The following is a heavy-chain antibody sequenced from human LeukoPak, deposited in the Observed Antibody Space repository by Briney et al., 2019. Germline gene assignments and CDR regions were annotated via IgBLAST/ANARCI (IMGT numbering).Heavy chain of an antibody. CDR3: ARRYFDWLLYPIEDYFDY. V-gene: IGHV3-7*01. J-gene: IGHJ4*02. CDR2: IKQDGSEK. Sequence: GGSLRLSCAASGFTFSSYWMSWVRQAPGKGLEWVANIKQDGSEKYYVDSVKGRFTISRDNAKNSLYLQMNSLRAEDTAVYYCARRYFDWLLYPIEDYFDYWGQGTLVTVSS. D-gene: IGHD3-9*01. CDR1: GFTFSSYW.